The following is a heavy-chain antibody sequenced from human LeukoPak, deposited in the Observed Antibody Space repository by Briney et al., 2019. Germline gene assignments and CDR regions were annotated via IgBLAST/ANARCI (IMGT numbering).Heavy chain of an antibody. CDR3: AREGTFHDYGDYLTNWCFDL. D-gene: IGHD4-17*01. J-gene: IGHJ2*01. CDR2: IIPILGIA. CDR1: GGTFSSYA. Sequence: ASVKVSCKASGGTFSSYAISWVRQAPGQGLEWMGRIIPILGIANYAQKFQGRVTITADKSTSTAYMELSSLRSEDTAVYYCAREGTFHDYGDYLTNWCFDLWGRGTLVTVSS. V-gene: IGHV1-69*04.